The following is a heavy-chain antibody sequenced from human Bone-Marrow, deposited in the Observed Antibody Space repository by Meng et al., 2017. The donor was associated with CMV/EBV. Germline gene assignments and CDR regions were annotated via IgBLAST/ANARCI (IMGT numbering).Heavy chain of an antibody. CDR3: ARAGFWSGYYRYYFDY. J-gene: IGHJ4*02. CDR2: IYHSGST. V-gene: IGHV4-38-2*02. CDR1: GYSISSGYY. Sequence: GSLRLSCTVSGYSISSGYYWGWIRQPPGKGLEWIGSIYHSGSTYYNPSLKSRVTISVDTSKNQFSLKLSSVTAADTAVYYCARAGFWSGYYRYYFDYWVQGTLVTVSS. D-gene: IGHD3-3*01.